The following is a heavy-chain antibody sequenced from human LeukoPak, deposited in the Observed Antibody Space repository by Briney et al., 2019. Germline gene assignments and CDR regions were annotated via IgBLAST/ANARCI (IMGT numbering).Heavy chain of an antibody. V-gene: IGHV4-59*01. CDR2: IYYSGST. J-gene: IGHJ4*02. Sequence: SETLSLTCTVSGGSISGYYWSWIRQPPGKGLEWIGYIYYSGSTNYNASLTNRVTISVDTSKNQFSLKLRSVTAADTAVYYCAREVGYCSGGSCSSYFDYWGQGTLVTVSS. CDR1: GGSISGYY. D-gene: IGHD2-15*01. CDR3: AREVGYCSGGSCSSYFDY.